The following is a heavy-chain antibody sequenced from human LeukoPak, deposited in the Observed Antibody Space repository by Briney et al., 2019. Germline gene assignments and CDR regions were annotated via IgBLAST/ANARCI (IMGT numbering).Heavy chain of an antibody. V-gene: IGHV1-2*02. CDR3: ARDLPTALGYYGMDV. CDR2: INPNSGGT. J-gene: IGHJ6*02. D-gene: IGHD5-18*01. CDR1: GYTFTGYY. Sequence: ASVKVSCKASGYTFTGYYMHWVRQAPGQGLEWMEWINPNSGGTNYAQKFQGRVTMTRDTSISTAYMELSRLRSDDTAVYYCARDLPTALGYYGMDVWGQGTTVTVSS.